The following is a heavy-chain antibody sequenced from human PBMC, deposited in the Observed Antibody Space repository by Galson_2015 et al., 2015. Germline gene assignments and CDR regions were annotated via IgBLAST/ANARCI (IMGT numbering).Heavy chain of an antibody. Sequence: SLRLSCAASGFTVSSNYMSWVRQAPGKGLEWVSVIYSGGSTYYADSVKGRFTISRDNSKNTLYLQVNSLRAEDTAVYYCAREVAVAGRGWFDPWGQGTLVTVSS. CDR3: AREVAVAGRGWFDP. V-gene: IGHV3-53*01. D-gene: IGHD6-19*01. CDR1: GFTVSSNY. CDR2: IYSGGST. J-gene: IGHJ5*02.